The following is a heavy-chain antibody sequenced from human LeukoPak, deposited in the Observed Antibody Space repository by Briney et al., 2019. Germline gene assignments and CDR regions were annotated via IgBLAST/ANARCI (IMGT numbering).Heavy chain of an antibody. D-gene: IGHD3-16*01. CDR3: ARGGQGHGFYFQH. CDR2: IIPILGMT. V-gene: IGHV1-69*04. J-gene: IGHJ1*01. Sequence: ASVKVSCKASGGAFSSYAFNWVRQAPGQGLEWMGRIIPILGMTNYAHKFQGRVTITADMSTNTAYMELSSLRSGDTAVYYCARGGQGHGFYFQHWGQGTLVTVSS. CDR1: GGAFSSYA.